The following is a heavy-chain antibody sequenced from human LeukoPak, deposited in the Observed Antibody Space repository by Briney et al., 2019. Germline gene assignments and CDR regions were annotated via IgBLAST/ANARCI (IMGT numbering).Heavy chain of an antibody. J-gene: IGHJ3*02. V-gene: IGHV4-59*01. Sequence: SETLSLTCTVSGGSISNYYWSWIRQPPGKGLEWIGCIYYSGSTNYNPSLKSRVTISVDTSENQFSLKLSSVTAADTAVYYCARVTTVTNHAFDIWGQGTMVTVSS. D-gene: IGHD4-17*01. CDR2: IYYSGST. CDR3: ARVTTVTNHAFDI. CDR1: GGSISNYY.